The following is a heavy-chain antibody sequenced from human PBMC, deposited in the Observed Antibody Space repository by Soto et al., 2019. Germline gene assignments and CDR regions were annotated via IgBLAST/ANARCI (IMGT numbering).Heavy chain of an antibody. Sequence: ASVKVSCKASGYTFTDYYMHWVRQAPGQGLEWMGWINPNSGATSYVQRFQGRVTMTRDTSISTAYMELSRLTSDDTAVYYCAREGGDIVQMVYALPWYWGQGTLVTVS. CDR3: AREGGDIVQMVYALPWY. V-gene: IGHV1-2*02. CDR1: GYTFTDYY. D-gene: IGHD2-8*01. CDR2: INPNSGAT. J-gene: IGHJ4*02.